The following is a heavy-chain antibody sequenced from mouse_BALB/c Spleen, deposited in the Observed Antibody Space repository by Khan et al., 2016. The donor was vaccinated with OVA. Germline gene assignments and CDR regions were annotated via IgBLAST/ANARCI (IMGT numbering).Heavy chain of an antibody. Sequence: EVQLVESGGDLVKPGGSLKLSCAASGFTFSNYGMSWVRQTPDKRLEWVATISSGGDYTYYPDSVKGRFTISRDNAKNTLYLQMSSLKSDDTAMYYCASHLTGSVAYWGQGTLVTVSA. CDR3: ASHLTGSVAY. V-gene: IGHV5-6*01. CDR1: GFTFSNYG. D-gene: IGHD4-1*01. J-gene: IGHJ3*01. CDR2: ISSGGDYT.